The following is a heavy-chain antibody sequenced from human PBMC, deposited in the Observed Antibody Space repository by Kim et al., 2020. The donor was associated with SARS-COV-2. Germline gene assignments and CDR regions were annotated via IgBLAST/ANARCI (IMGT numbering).Heavy chain of an antibody. D-gene: IGHD3-16*02. CDR3: ARENGDYVWGSYRYFDF. J-gene: IGHJ4*02. Sequence: VKGRFTISRDNGKNSQYLQVNSLRAEDTAVYYCARENGDYVWGSYRYFDFWGQGTLVTVSS. V-gene: IGHV3-11*01.